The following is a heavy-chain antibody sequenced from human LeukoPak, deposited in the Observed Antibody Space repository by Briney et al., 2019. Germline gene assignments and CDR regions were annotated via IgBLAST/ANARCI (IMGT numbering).Heavy chain of an antibody. CDR1: GYTFTSYD. CDR2: MNPNSGNT. Sequence: ASVKVSCKASGYTFTSYDINWVRQAPGQGLEWMGWMNPNSGNTGYAQKFQGRVTMTRNTSISTAYMELSSLRSEDTAVYYCARGTVGIAVAGTYYYYGVDVWGQGTTVTVSS. D-gene: IGHD6-19*01. V-gene: IGHV1-8*01. CDR3: ARGTVGIAVAGTYYYYGVDV. J-gene: IGHJ6*02.